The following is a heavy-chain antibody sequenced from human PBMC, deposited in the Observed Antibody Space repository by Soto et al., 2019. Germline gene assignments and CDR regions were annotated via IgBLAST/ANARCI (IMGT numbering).Heavy chain of an antibody. D-gene: IGHD4-17*01. CDR2: IIPILGIA. CDR3: ARDSLEGVTTQFYYYYMDV. CDR1: GGTFSSYT. V-gene: IGHV1-69*08. J-gene: IGHJ6*03. Sequence: QVQLVQSGAEVKKPGSSVKVSCKASGGTFSSYTISWVRQAPGQGLEWMGRIIPILGIANYAQKFQGRVTITADKSTSTAYMELSSLRSEDTAVYYCARDSLEGVTTQFYYYYMDVWGKGTTVTVSS.